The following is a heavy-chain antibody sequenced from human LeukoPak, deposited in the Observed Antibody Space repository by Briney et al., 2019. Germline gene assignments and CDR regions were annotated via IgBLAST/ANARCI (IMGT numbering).Heavy chain of an antibody. D-gene: IGHD3-16*02. J-gene: IGHJ6*03. CDR1: GGSISTYF. CDR3: ARGGYRSYYYVDV. CDR2: MYYTGSS. V-gene: IGHV4-59*01. Sequence: SETLSLTRSVSGGSISTYFWTWIRQAPGKGLEWIGYMYYTGSSNYNPSLESRVAISIDTSKNQFSLKLTSVTPADTAVYYCARGGYRSYYYVDVWGKGTTVIVSS.